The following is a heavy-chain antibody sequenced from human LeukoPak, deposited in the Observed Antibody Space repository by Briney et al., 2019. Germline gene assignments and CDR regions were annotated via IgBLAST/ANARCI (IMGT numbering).Heavy chain of an antibody. CDR1: GYTFTGYY. CDR3: AREALSEYYSGYLDFDY. D-gene: IGHD5-12*01. CDR2: INPNSGGT. J-gene: IGHJ4*02. V-gene: IGHV1-2*02. Sequence: ASVKVSCKASGYTFTGYYMHWVRQAPGQGLEWMGWINPNSGGTNYAQKFQGRVTMTRDTSISTAYMELSRLRSDDTAVYYCAREALSEYYSGYLDFDYWGQGTLVTVSS.